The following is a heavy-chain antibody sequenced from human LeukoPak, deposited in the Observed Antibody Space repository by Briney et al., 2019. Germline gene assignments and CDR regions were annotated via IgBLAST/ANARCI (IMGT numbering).Heavy chain of an antibody. CDR3: ARANIVVVTAANAFDI. CDR2: INYSGST. V-gene: IGHV4-39*07. CDR1: GGSISSSSYY. J-gene: IGHJ3*02. D-gene: IGHD2-21*02. Sequence: SETLSLTCTVSGGSISSSSYYWGWIRQPPGKGLEWIGSINYSGSTYYNPSLKSRVTISVDTSKNQFSLKLSSVTAADTAVYYCARANIVVVTAANAFDIWGQGTMVTVSS.